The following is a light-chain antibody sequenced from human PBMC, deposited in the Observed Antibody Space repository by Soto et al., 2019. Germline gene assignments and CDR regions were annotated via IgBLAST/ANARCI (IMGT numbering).Light chain of an antibody. CDR1: ESISRH. Sequence: DIQVTQSPSSLSASVGDRVTITCRASESISRHLKWYQQKPGKAPNLLIYAASTLQNGVPSRFSGSGSGTDFTLTISSLQPEDFATYYCQQSYSTLSISFGQGTRLEIK. CDR3: QQSYSTLSIS. J-gene: IGKJ5*01. CDR2: AAS. V-gene: IGKV1-39*01.